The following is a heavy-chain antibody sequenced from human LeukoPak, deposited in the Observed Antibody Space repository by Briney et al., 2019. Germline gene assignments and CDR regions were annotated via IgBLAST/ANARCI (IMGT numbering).Heavy chain of an antibody. Sequence: PGGSLRLSCAASGFTFSSYGMHWVRQAPGKGLEWVAFIRYDGSNKYYADSVKGRFTISRDNSKNTLYLQMNSLRAEDTAVYYCAGGSSSWPRFDPWGQGTLVTVSS. J-gene: IGHJ5*02. CDR2: IRYDGSNK. CDR3: AGGSSSWPRFDP. CDR1: GFTFSSYG. V-gene: IGHV3-30*02. D-gene: IGHD6-13*01.